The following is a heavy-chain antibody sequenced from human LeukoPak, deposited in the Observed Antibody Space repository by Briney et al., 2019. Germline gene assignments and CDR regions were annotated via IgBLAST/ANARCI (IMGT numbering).Heavy chain of an antibody. J-gene: IGHJ6*02. CDR3: ARHSYRCYYYGMDV. Sequence: GGSXXXYYWSWVRQPPGKGLERIGYIYYSASTNYNPSLKSRVTISVDTSNNQFSLKLSSVTAADTAVYYCARHSYRCYYYGMDVWGQGTTVTVSS. CDR2: IYYSAST. V-gene: IGHV4-59*08. CDR1: GGSXXXYY. D-gene: IGHD4-11*01.